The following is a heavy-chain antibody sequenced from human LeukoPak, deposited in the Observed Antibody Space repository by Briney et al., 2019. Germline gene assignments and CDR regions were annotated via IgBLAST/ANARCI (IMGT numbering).Heavy chain of an antibody. J-gene: IGHJ4*02. CDR3: AREGNAGYSLGY. CDR1: GGSISSNW. CDR2: IYHSGST. V-gene: IGHV4-4*02. D-gene: IGHD6-13*01. Sequence: KPSETLSLTCAVSGGSISSNWWSWVRQSPGKGLEWIGEIYHSGSTNYNPSLKSRVTISVDTSRNQFSLKLTSVTAADTAVYYCAREGNAGYSLGYWGQGTLVTVSS.